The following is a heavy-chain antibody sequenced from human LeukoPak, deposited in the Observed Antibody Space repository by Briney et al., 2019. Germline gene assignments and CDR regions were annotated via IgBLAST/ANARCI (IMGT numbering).Heavy chain of an antibody. J-gene: IGHJ4*02. CDR3: ARALVLVGATDY. D-gene: IGHD1-26*01. CDR2: IYHSGST. CDR1: GGSISSGGYS. Sequence: SQTLSLTCAVSGGSISSGGYSWSWIRQPPGKGLEWIGYIYHSGSTYYNPSLKSRVTISVDRSKNQFSLKLSSVTATDTAVYYCARALVLVGATDYWGQGTLVTVSS. V-gene: IGHV4-30-2*01.